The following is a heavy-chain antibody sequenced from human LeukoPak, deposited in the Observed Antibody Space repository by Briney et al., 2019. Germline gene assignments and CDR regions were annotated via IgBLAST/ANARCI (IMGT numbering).Heavy chain of an antibody. V-gene: IGHV3-23*01. D-gene: IGHD2-8*01. CDR2: ISGSGGST. CDR3: AKEASYCTNGVCYSRIFDT. J-gene: IGHJ5*02. CDR1: GFTFSSYA. Sequence: GGSLRLSCAASGFTFSSYAMSWVRQAPGKGLEWVSAISGSGGSTFYADSVKGRFTMSRDNSKNTLYLQMNSLRAEDTAVYYGAKEASYCTNGVCYSRIFDTWGQGTLVTVSS.